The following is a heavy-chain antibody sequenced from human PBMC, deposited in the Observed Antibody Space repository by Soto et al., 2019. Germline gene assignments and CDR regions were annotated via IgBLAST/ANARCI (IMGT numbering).Heavy chain of an antibody. CDR1: GGTFSSYA. V-gene: IGHV1-69*13. J-gene: IGHJ4*02. CDR2: IIPIFGTA. D-gene: IGHD3-22*01. Sequence: SVKVSCKVSGGTFSSYAISWVRQAPGQGLEWMGGIIPIFGTANYAQKFQGRVTITADESTSTAYMELSSLRSEDTAVYYCARDHYYDSSGYPTRFDYWGQGTLVTVSS. CDR3: ARDHYYDSSGYPTRFDY.